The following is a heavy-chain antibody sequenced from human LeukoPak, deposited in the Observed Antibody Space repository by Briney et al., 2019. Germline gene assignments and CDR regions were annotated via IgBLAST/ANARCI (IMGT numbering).Heavy chain of an antibody. CDR3: ARGLRDSIYYYYMDV. CDR1: GASFSGYY. Sequence: PSETLSLTCAVYGASFSGYYWSWIRQPPGKGLEWIGEINHSGSTNYNPSLKSRVTISVDTSKNQFSLKLSSVTAADTAVYYCARGLRDSIYYYYMDVWGKGTTVTVSS. V-gene: IGHV4-34*01. D-gene: IGHD3-3*02. CDR2: INHSGST. J-gene: IGHJ6*03.